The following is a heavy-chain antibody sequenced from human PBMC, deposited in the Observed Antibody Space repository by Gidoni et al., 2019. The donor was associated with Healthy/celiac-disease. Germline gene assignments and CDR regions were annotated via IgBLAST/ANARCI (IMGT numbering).Heavy chain of an antibody. CDR1: GGSISSYY. D-gene: IGHD3-3*01. CDR2: IYTSGST. J-gene: IGHJ6*02. Sequence: QVQLQESGPGLVKPSETLSLTCTVSGGSISSYYWRWIRQPAGKGLEWIGRIYTSGSTNYNPSLKSRVTMSVDTSKNQFSLKLSSVTAADTAVYYCARDKASVLRFLEWSLYGMDVWGQGTTVTVSS. CDR3: ARDKASVLRFLEWSLYGMDV. V-gene: IGHV4-4*07.